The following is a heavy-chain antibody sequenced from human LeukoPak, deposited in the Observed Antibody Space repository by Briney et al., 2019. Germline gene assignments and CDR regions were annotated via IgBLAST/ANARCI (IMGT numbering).Heavy chain of an antibody. J-gene: IGHJ4*02. V-gene: IGHV4-59*01. CDR2: VYYSWST. D-gene: IGHD6-6*01. CDR3: ARGGSRSYTSSTLDY. CDR1: SGSFRAYY. Sequence: PSETLSLTCTVSSGSFRAYYWNWIRQPPGKGLEWVGSVYYSWSTNYNPSLMSRVTISVDTSKNRFSLNLSSVTAADPAVYYCARGGSRSYTSSTLDYWGQGTLVTVSS.